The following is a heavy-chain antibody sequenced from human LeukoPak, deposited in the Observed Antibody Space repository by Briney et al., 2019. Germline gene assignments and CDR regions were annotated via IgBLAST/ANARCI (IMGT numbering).Heavy chain of an antibody. CDR1: GYSFTNYW. J-gene: IGHJ4*02. Sequence: GESLKISRKGSGYSFTNYWIGWVRQMPGKGLEWMGIIYPGDSETRYSPSFQGQVTISADKSINTAYLQWTSLKASDTAIYYCARLDDYWGQGTLVTVSS. V-gene: IGHV5-51*01. CDR3: ARLDDY. CDR2: IYPGDSET.